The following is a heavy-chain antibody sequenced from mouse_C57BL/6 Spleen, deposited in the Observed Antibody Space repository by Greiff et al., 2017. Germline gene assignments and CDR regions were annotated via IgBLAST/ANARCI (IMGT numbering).Heavy chain of an antibody. CDR1: GFTFSSYA. V-gene: IGHV5-9-1*02. D-gene: IGHD1-1*01. CDR3: TRDSSYYYGSSYDAMDY. Sequence: EVKLVESGAGLVKPGGSLKLSCAASGFTFSSYAMSWVRQTPEKRLEWVAYISSGGDYIYYADTVKGRFTISRDNARNTLYLQMSSLKSEDTAMYYCTRDSSYYYGSSYDAMDYWGQGTSVTVSS. CDR2: ISSGGDYI. J-gene: IGHJ4*01.